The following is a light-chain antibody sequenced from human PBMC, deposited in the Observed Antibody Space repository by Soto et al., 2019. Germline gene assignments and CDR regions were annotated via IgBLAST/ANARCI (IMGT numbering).Light chain of an antibody. J-gene: IGKJ5*01. V-gene: IGKV3-20*01. CDR1: QSLTRNS. Sequence: EIVLTQSPGTLSLSLGERATLSYRASQSLTRNSLGCYQKKTGQSPRLLIYGASNRATGVPDRLSGSGSGTDFTLNISRRETEDVTVYSCQEYGSAPITFGHGTRLEIK. CDR3: QEYGSAPIT. CDR2: GAS.